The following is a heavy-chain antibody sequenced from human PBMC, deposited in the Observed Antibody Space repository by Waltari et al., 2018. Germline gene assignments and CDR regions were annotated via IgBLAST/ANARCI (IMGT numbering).Heavy chain of an antibody. Sequence: QLQLQESGPGLVKPSETLSLTCTVSGGSISSSSYYWGWIRQPPGKGLEWIGSIYYSVRHSDHPYLKSRVTISGDTSKNQVALKLSSVTAADTAVYYCARARYFDSYYYYYMDVWGKGTTVTISS. V-gene: IGHV4-39*07. J-gene: IGHJ6*03. CDR3: ARARYFDSYYYYYMDV. D-gene: IGHD3-9*01. CDR1: GGSISSSSYY. CDR2: IYYSVRH.